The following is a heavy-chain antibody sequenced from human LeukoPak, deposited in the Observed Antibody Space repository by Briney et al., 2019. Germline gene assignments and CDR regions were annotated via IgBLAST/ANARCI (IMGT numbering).Heavy chain of an antibody. CDR1: GYRFTSYW. CDR3: ARREIVVDDAFDI. V-gene: IGHV5-51*01. J-gene: IGHJ3*02. D-gene: IGHD3-22*01. CDR2: IYPRGADT. Sequence: ESLKISWKGSGYRFTSYWIGWGRQMPGKSEESGGIIYPRGADTKYRPSFQGQVTISADTSISTAYLQWSSLKAWDTAMYYCARREIVVDDAFDIWGQGTMVTVSS.